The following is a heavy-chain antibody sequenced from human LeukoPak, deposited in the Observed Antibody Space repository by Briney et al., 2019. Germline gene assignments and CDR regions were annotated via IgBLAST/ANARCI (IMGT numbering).Heavy chain of an antibody. V-gene: IGHV5-51*01. CDR2: IYPGDSAT. CDR3: ARLSVLLIAY. J-gene: IGHJ4*02. Sequence: GEALKIPCKGSGYSFTSYWIAWVRQMPGKGLEWMGIIYPGDSATRYSPSFQGQVTISADKSISTAYLQWSILKASDTAMYYCARLSVLLIAYWGQGTLVTVSS. CDR1: GYSFTSYW.